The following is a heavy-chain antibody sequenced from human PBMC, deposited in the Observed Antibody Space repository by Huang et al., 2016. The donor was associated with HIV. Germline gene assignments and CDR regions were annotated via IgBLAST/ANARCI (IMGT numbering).Heavy chain of an antibody. Sequence: QVQLVESGGGMVQPGGSLRLSCAASGFSFSSYGMNLVRQAPGKGVGWGALIRYDTYNKSYVDSVEGRFTISRDNSKNTLYLQMDSLTAEDTAVYYYAKDGYYESSGYIPQDYHYIDVWGKGTTVTVSS. J-gene: IGHJ6*03. D-gene: IGHD3-22*01. CDR2: IRYDTYNK. CDR3: AKDGYYESSGYIPQDYHYIDV. CDR1: GFSFSSYG. V-gene: IGHV3-30*02.